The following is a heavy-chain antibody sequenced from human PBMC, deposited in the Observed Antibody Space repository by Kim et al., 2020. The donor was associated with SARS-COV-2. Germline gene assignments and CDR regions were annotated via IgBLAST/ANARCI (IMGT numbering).Heavy chain of an antibody. V-gene: IGHV1-46*01. J-gene: IGHJ2*01. CDR1: GYTFINYY. CDR3: VGERARAQYFDL. Sequence: ASVKVSCKASGYTFINYYFHWVRQAPGQGLERMGIVNPGDGDTSYTQKFQGRVTMTRDTSTSTVFMELGSLTSEDTAVYYCVGERARAQYFDLWGRGTLVTVSS. CDR2: VNPGDGDT.